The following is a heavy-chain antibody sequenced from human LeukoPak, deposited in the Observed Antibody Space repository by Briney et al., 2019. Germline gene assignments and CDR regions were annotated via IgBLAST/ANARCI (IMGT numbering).Heavy chain of an antibody. J-gene: IGHJ5*02. CDR3: ARGPYPNPRA. D-gene: IGHD1-14*01. V-gene: IGHV4-34*01. CDR1: GGSFSGYY. CDR2: INHSGST. Sequence: PSETLSLTCAVYGGSFSGYYWSWIRQPPRKGLEWIGEINHSGSTNFNPSLKSRVTISIDTSKNQFSLKLSSVTAADTAVYYCARGPYPNPRAWGQGTLATVSS.